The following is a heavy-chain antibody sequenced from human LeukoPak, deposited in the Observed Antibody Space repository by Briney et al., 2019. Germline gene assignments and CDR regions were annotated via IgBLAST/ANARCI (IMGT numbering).Heavy chain of an antibody. CDR1: GFTVSSNY. D-gene: IGHD3-22*01. CDR3: ARVFGRDSSGYYLYYFDY. Sequence: GGSLRLSCAASGFTVSSNYMSWVRQAPGKGLEWVSVIYSGGSTYYADSVKGRFTISRDNSKNTLYLQMNSLRAEDTAVYYCARVFGRDSSGYYLYYFDYWGQGTLVTVSS. V-gene: IGHV3-66*01. J-gene: IGHJ4*02. CDR2: IYSGGST.